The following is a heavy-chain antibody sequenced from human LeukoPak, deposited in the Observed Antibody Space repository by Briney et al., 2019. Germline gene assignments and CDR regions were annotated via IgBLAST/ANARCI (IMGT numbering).Heavy chain of an antibody. CDR3: ARARYETRIWPKSRYDYYHYMDV. D-gene: IGHD3-3*01. CDR1: GYTFTTYT. V-gene: IGHV1-3*03. Sequence: ASVEVSCKASGYTFTTYTIHWVRQAPGQRLEWMGWINAGNGSTKYSQEFQDRVTITRDTSASTAYMELSSLRSEDMAVYYCARARYETRIWPKSRYDYYHYMDVWGEGTTVTVSS. J-gene: IGHJ6*03. CDR2: INAGNGST.